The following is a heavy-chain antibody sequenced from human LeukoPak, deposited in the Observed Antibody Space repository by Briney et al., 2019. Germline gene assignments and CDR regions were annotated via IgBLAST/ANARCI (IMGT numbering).Heavy chain of an antibody. J-gene: IGHJ4*02. Sequence: PGGSLRLSCAASGFTFSSYGMHWVRQAPGKGLEWVAVISYDGSNKYYADSVKGRFTISRDDSKNTLYLQMNSLRAEDTAVYYCAKPPGGVFFPYFDYWARETLVTVSS. V-gene: IGHV3-30*18. CDR2: ISYDGSNK. CDR1: GFTFSSYG. D-gene: IGHD3-16*01. CDR3: AKPPGGVFFPYFDY.